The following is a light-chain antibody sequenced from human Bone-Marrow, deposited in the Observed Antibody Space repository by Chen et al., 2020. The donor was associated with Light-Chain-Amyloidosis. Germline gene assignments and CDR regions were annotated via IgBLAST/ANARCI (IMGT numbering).Light chain of an antibody. CDR1: DLPTKY. V-gene: IGLV3-25*03. J-gene: IGLJ2*01. CDR2: RDT. Sequence: SYELTQPPSVSVSPGQTARITCSGDDLPTKYAYWYQQKPGQAPVLVIHRDTERPSGISERFSGSSSGTTATLTISGVQAEGEADYHCQSADSSGTYEVIFDGGTKLTVL. CDR3: QSADSSGTYEVI.